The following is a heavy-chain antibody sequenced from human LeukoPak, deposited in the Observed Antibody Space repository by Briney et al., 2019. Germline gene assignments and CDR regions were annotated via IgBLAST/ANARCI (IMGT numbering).Heavy chain of an antibody. V-gene: IGHV1-69*06. CDR3: ARRYCTNGVCYDDRGAFDI. CDR1: GYTFTSYY. D-gene: IGHD2-8*01. Sequence: ASVKVSCKASGYTFTSYYMHWVRQAPGQGLEWMGEIIPIFGTTKYAQKFQGRVTITADKSTSTAYMELSSLRSEGTAVYYCARRYCTNGVCYDDRGAFDIWGQGTMVTVSS. J-gene: IGHJ3*02. CDR2: IIPIFGTT.